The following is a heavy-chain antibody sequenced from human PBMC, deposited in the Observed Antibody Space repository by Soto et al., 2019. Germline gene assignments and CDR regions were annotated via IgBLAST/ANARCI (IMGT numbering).Heavy chain of an antibody. J-gene: IGHJ4*02. CDR2: ISSSSSYT. CDR3: ARSVCDSWYCSPFEYFDY. Sequence: QVQLVESGGGLVKPGGSLRLSCAASGFTFSDYYMSWIRQAPGKGLEWVSYISSSSSYTNYADSVKGRFTISRDNAKNSLYLQMNSLRAEDTAVYYCARSVCDSWYCSPFEYFDYWGQGTLVTVSS. CDR1: GFTFSDYY. D-gene: IGHD6-13*01. V-gene: IGHV3-11*06.